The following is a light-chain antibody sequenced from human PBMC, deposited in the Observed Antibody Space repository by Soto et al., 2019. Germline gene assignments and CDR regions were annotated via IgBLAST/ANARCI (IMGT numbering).Light chain of an antibody. Sequence: EIVLTQSPGTLSLSPGERATLSCRASQSVSSSYLAWYQQKPGQAPRLLIYGASSRATGIPDRFSGSGSGTDFTLTISGLEPEDFAGYYWPQYGSSPRTFGQGTKVEIK. J-gene: IGKJ1*01. CDR1: QSVSSSY. CDR3: PQYGSSPRT. V-gene: IGKV3-20*01. CDR2: GAS.